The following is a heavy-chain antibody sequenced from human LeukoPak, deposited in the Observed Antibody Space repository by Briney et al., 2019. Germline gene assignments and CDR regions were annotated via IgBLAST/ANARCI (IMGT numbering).Heavy chain of an antibody. D-gene: IGHD4-11*01. CDR1: GGSISSGSYY. CDR2: IYTSGST. V-gene: IGHV4-61*02. Sequence: PSQTLSLTCTVSGGSISSGSYYWSWIRQPAGKGLEWIGRIYTSGSTNHHPSLMSRVTISVDTSKNQFSLKLSSVTAADTAVYYCARDTGGYYYYYMDVWGNGTTVTVSS. J-gene: IGHJ6*03. CDR3: ARDTGGYYYYYMDV.